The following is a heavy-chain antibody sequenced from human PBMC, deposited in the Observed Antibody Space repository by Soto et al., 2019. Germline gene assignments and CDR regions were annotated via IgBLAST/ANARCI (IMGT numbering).Heavy chain of an antibody. CDR2: IYYIGSTT. CDR1: GDSISSYY. Sequence: SETLSLTCTVSGDSISSYYWSWIRQPPGKGLEWIAYIYYIGSTTNYNPSLKSRVTISVDTSKNQFSLKLTSVTAADTAVYYCARDKITGLFDYWGQGTLVTVSS. D-gene: IGHD2-8*02. J-gene: IGHJ4*02. CDR3: ARDKITGLFDY. V-gene: IGHV4-59*12.